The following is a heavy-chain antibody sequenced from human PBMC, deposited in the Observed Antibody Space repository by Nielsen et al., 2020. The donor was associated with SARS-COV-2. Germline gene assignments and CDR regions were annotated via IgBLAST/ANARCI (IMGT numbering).Heavy chain of an antibody. Sequence: GGSLRLSCAASGFTFSSYAMHWVRQAPGKGPEWVAVISYDGSNKYYADSVKGRFTISRDNSKNTLYLQMNSLRAEDTAVYYCARAGSSSWYLVPTVGWGQGTLVTVSS. J-gene: IGHJ4*02. V-gene: IGHV3-30*04. CDR3: ARAGSSSWYLVPTVG. CDR2: ISYDGSNK. CDR1: GFTFSSYA. D-gene: IGHD6-13*01.